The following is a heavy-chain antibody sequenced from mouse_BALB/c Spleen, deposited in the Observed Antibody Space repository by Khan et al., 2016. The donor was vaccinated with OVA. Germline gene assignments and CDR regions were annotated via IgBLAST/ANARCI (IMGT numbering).Heavy chain of an antibody. J-gene: IGHJ2*02. CDR2: INPTSGYT. V-gene: IGHV1-7*01. CDR3: TRDRIDY. Sequence: VQLQESGAELAKPGASVKMSCKVSGYTFTTYWMHWVKQRPGQGLEWIGYINPTSGYTAYNEKFKDRATLSADRSSSTAYMQLSSLTSEDSASYYCTRDRIDYWGQGTSLTVSS. CDR1: GYTFTTYW.